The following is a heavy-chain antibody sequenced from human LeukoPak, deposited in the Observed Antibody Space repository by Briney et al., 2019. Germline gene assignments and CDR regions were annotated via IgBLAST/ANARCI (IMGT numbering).Heavy chain of an antibody. Sequence: GGSLRLSCAASGFTFSTYSMNWVRQAPGKGLEWVSFIDTTTNYIYYGASVKGRFTISRGNAKNSLYLQMNGLRAEDTAVYYCARGRSITLLRGVAMSDGFDFWGQGAMVTVSS. V-gene: IGHV3-21*01. CDR1: GFTFSTYS. CDR2: IDTTTNYI. J-gene: IGHJ3*01. D-gene: IGHD3-10*01. CDR3: ARGRSITLLRGVAMSDGFDF.